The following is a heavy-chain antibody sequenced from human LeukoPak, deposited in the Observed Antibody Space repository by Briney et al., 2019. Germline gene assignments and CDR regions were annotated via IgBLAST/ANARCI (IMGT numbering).Heavy chain of an antibody. CDR3: AKDSRGIRFLEWLLFPLDY. CDR2: ISGSGGST. CDR1: GFTFSSYA. D-gene: IGHD3-3*01. Sequence: PGGSLRLSCAASGFTFSSYAMSWVRQAPGKGLEWVSAISGSGGSTYYADSVKGRFTISRDNSKNTLYLQMNSLRAEDTAVYYCAKDSRGIRFLEWLLFPLDYWGQGTLVTVSS. J-gene: IGHJ4*02. V-gene: IGHV3-23*01.